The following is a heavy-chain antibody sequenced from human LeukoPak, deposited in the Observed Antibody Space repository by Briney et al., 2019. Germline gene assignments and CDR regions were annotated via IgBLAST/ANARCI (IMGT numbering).Heavy chain of an antibody. CDR2: VSSSGSTI. CDR3: VFPYWQDLDH. J-gene: IGHJ4*02. Sequence: GGSLRLSCAASGFSFSSYSMQWVRQAPGKGLEWVSHVSSSGSTIYYADSVKGRFTISRDNAKESLYLQMSSLRDEDTAVYYCVFPYWQDLDHWGQGTLVTVSS. CDR1: GFSFSSYS. V-gene: IGHV3-48*02. D-gene: IGHD2-15*01.